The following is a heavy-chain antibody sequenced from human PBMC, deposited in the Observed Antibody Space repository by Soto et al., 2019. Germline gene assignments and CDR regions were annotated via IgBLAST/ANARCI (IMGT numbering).Heavy chain of an antibody. V-gene: IGHV4-31*03. Sequence: QVQLQESGPGLVRPSQTLSLTCTVSGGSINSGDSYWNWIRQNPEKGLEWIGYINYRGTTFYNPSLKSRIIISADTSENQFSLKLNSGTAADTAVYYCVRAAPGVAPYWGQGTLVTVSS. CDR2: INYRGTT. CDR3: VRAAPGVAPY. J-gene: IGHJ4*02. D-gene: IGHD2-15*01. CDR1: GGSINSGDSY.